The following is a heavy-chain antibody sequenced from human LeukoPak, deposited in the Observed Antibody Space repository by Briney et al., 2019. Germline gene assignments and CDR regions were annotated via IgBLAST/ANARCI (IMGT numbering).Heavy chain of an antibody. D-gene: IGHD2-21*02. J-gene: IGHJ4*02. Sequence: GGSLRLSCAASGFNFANHAMSWVRQTPGKGLEWVSAISGDGDITYYADSVTGRFTISRDNSKDTLFLQMHSLRPGDTAVYYCVREDTPATANYWGQGTLVTISS. CDR3: VREDTPATANY. CDR2: ISGDGDIT. V-gene: IGHV3-23*01. CDR1: GFNFANHA.